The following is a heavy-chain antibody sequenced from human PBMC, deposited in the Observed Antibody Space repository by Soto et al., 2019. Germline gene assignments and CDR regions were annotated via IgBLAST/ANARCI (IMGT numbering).Heavy chain of an antibody. Sequence: QLQLQESGPGLVKPSETLSLTCTVSGGSISSSSYYWGWIRQPPGKGLEWIGRIYYSGSTYYNPSLKSRVTISVDTSKNQVSLKLSSVTAADTAVYYCARLRDYGGRYCISTSCYGPLFDYWGQGTLVTVSS. CDR3: ARLRDYGGRYCISTSCYGPLFDY. V-gene: IGHV4-39*01. CDR1: GGSISSSSYY. CDR2: IYYSGST. D-gene: IGHD2-2*01. J-gene: IGHJ4*02.